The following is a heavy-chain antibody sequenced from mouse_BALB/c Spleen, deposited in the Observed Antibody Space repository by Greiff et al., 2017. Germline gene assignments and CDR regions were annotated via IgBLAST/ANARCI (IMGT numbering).Heavy chain of an antibody. J-gene: IGHJ3*01. V-gene: IGHV10-1*02. CDR1: GFTFNTYA. Sequence: EVKLQESGGGLVQPKGSLKLSCAASGFTFNTYAMNWVRQAPGKGLEWVARIRSKSNNYATYYADSVKDRFTISRDDSQSMLYLQMNNLKTEDTAMYYCVRGPNYYGSSYGFAYWGQGTLVTVSA. D-gene: IGHD1-1*01. CDR3: VRGPNYYGSSYGFAY. CDR2: IRSKSNNYAT.